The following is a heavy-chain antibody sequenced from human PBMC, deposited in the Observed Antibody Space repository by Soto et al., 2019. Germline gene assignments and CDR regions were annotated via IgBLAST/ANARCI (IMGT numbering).Heavy chain of an antibody. D-gene: IGHD6-19*01. CDR3: ATGLVPRNWFDP. J-gene: IGHJ5*02. CDR1: GYTLTELS. Sequence: GSVKVSCKVSGYTLTELSMHWVRQAPGKGLEWMGGFDPEDGETVYAQKFQGRVTMTEDTSTDTAYMELSSLRSEDTAVYYCATGLVPRNWFDPWGQGTLVTVSS. CDR2: FDPEDGET. V-gene: IGHV1-24*01.